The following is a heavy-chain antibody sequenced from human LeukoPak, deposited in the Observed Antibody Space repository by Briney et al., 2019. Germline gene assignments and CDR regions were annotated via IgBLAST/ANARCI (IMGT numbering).Heavy chain of an antibody. CDR2: ISGSGDST. J-gene: IGHJ4*02. V-gene: IGHV3-23*01. D-gene: IGHD3-22*01. CDR1: GFSFSNYA. CDR3: AKGHYYDSRGYFGVDY. Sequence: GGSLRLSCAASGFSFSNYAMSWVRQAPGKGLEWVSTISGSGDSTYNADSVKGRFTISRDNSKNTLYLQMNSLRAEDTAVYYCAKGHYYDSRGYFGVDYWGQGALVTVSS.